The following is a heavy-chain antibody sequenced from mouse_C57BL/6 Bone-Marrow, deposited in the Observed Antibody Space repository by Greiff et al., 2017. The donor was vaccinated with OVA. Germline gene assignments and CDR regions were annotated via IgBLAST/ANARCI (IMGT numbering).Heavy chain of an antibody. V-gene: IGHV1-64*01. CDR1: GYTFTSYW. Sequence: VQLQQPGAELVKPGASVKLSCKASGYTFTSYWMHWVKQRPGQGLEWIGMINPNSGSTNYNEKFKSKATLTVDKSSSTAYMQLSSLTSEDSAVYDGASYYGSSFTSFAYWGQGTLVTVSA. CDR2: INPNSGST. J-gene: IGHJ3*01. CDR3: ASYYGSSFTSFAY. D-gene: IGHD1-1*01.